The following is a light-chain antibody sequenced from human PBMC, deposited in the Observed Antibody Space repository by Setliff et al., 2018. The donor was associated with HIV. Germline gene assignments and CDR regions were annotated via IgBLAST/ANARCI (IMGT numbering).Light chain of an antibody. CDR3: LLYYGGAQPWV. CDR2: SIS. Sequence: QTVVTQEPSLTVSPGGTVTLTCASSTGAVTSGYYPNWFQQKPGQARRVLIYSISNKHSWTPARFSGSLLGGKAALTLSGVQPEDEAEYYCLLYYGGAQPWVFGGGTKVTVL. V-gene: IGLV7-43*01. J-gene: IGLJ3*02. CDR1: TGAVTSGYY.